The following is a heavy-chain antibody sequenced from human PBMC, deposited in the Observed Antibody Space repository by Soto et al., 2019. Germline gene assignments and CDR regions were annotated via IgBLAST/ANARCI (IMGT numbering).Heavy chain of an antibody. CDR1: GFTFISYS. J-gene: IGHJ6*02. CDR2: ISSSSSYI. D-gene: IGHD3-22*01. CDR3: AREFYDSSGYYPSPSYYYYGMDV. Sequence: GGSLRLSCAASGFTFISYSMNWVRQAPGKGLEWVSSISSSSSYIYYADSVKGRFTISRDNAKNSLYLQMNSLRAEDTAVYYCAREFYDSSGYYPSPSYYYYGMDVWGQGTTVTVSS. V-gene: IGHV3-21*01.